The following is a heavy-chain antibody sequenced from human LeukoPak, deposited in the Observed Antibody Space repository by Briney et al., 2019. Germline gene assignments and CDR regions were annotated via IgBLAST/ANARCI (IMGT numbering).Heavy chain of an antibody. CDR3: ARDPYSGSYGDSYYYYMDV. V-gene: IGHV4-34*01. D-gene: IGHD1-26*01. CDR2: ITHSGST. Sequence: SETLSLTCTVSGGSISSYYWSWIRQSPRKGLEWIGEITHSGSTNYNPSLKSRVTISLDTSKNQCSLKLSSVTAADTAVYYCARDPYSGSYGDSYYYYMDVWGKGTTVTISS. J-gene: IGHJ6*03. CDR1: GGSISSYY.